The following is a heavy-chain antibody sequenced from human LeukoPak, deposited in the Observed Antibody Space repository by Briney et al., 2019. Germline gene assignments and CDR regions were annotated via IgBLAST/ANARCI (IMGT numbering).Heavy chain of an antibody. D-gene: IGHD5-18*01. CDR3: ARGRGYTYYQ. CDR1: GGSISGYY. J-gene: IGHJ4*02. CDR2: IYTSGST. V-gene: IGHV4-4*07. Sequence: SETLSLTCTVSGGSISGYYWSWTRQPAGEGLEWIGHIYTSGSTDYNPSLKSRVTMSVDTSKKQSSLKLSSVTAADTAVYFCARGRGYTYYQWGQGTLVIVSS.